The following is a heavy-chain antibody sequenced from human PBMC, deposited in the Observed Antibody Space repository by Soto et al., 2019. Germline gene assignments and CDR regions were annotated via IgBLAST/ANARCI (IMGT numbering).Heavy chain of an antibody. V-gene: IGHV2-5*01. CDR1: GFSLSTSGVG. CDR3: AHSPRYNDYYYYGMDV. CDR2: IYWNDDK. Sequence: KESGPTLVKPTQTLTLTCTFSGFSLSTSGVGVGWIRQPPGKALEWLALIYWNDDKRYSPSLKSRLTITKDTSKNQVVLTMTHMDPVDTATYYCAHSPRYNDYYYYGMDVWGQGTTVTVSS. D-gene: IGHD1-1*01. J-gene: IGHJ6*02.